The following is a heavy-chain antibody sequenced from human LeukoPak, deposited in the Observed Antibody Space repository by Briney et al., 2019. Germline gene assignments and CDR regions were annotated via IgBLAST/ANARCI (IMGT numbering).Heavy chain of an antibody. CDR1: GFTFDDYA. J-gene: IGHJ4*02. D-gene: IGHD3-22*01. Sequence: PGGSLRLSCAASGFTFDDYAMHWVRQAPGKGLEWVSGISWNSGSIGYADSVKGRFTISRDNAKNSLYLQMNSLRAEDTAVYYCARTRLYYYDSSGPFDYWGQGTLVTVSS. V-gene: IGHV3-9*01. CDR2: ISWNSGSI. CDR3: ARTRLYYYDSSGPFDY.